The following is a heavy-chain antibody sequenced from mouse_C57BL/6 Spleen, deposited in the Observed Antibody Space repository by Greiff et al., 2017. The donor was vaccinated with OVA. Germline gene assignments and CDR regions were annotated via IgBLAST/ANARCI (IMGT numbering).Heavy chain of an antibody. Sequence: EVHLVESGGGLVKPGGSLKLSCAASGFTFSSYTMSWVHQTPEKRLEWVATISGGGGNTYYPDSVKGRFTISRDNAKNTLYLQMSSLRSEDTALYYCARTDYYGSRYYFDYWGQGTTLTVSS. J-gene: IGHJ2*01. V-gene: IGHV5-9*01. CDR3: ARTDYYGSRYYFDY. D-gene: IGHD1-1*01. CDR2: ISGGGGNT. CDR1: GFTFSSYT.